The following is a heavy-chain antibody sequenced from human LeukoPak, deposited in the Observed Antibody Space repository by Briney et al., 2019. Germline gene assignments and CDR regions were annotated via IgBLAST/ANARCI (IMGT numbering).Heavy chain of an antibody. J-gene: IGHJ5*02. Sequence: ASVKVSCKASGYTFTGYYMHWVRQAPGQGLEWMGWINPNSGGTNYAQKLQGRVTMTTDTSTSTAYMELRSLRSDDTAVYYCARGGGGDYGDYNWFDPWGQGTLVTVSS. CDR2: INPNSGGT. V-gene: IGHV1-2*02. D-gene: IGHD4-17*01. CDR3: ARGGGGDYGDYNWFDP. CDR1: GYTFTGYY.